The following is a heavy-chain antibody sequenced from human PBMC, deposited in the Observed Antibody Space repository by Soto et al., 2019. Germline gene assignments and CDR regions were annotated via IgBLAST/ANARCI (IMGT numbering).Heavy chain of an antibody. CDR2: IRSKANSYAT. CDR3: TRLRDLDDFWSGYYTGILEDGMDV. CDR1: GFTFSGSA. D-gene: IGHD3-3*01. V-gene: IGHV3-73*01. Sequence: GGSLRLSCAAAGFTFSGSAMHWVRQASGKGLEWVGRIRSKANSYATAYAASVKGRFTISRDDSKNTAYLQMNSLKTEDTAVYYCTRLRDLDDFWSGYYTGILEDGMDVWGQGTTVTVSS. J-gene: IGHJ6*02.